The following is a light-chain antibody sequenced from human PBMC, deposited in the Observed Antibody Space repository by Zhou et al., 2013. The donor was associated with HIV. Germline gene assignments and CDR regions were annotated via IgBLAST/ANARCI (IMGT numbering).Light chain of an antibody. CDR1: QSISTL. CDR2: RAS. Sequence: DIQMTQSPSTLSASVGDRVTITCRASQSISTLLAWYQQKPGQAPNLLIYRASSLESGVPSRFSGSGSGTAFTLTITSLQPEDFAVYYCQQYYVSPWTFGQGTKVEIK. V-gene: IGKV1-5*03. J-gene: IGKJ1*01. CDR3: QQYYVSPWT.